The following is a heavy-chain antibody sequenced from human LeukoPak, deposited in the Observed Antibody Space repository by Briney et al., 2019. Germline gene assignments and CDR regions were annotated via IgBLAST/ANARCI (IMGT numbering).Heavy chain of an antibody. J-gene: IGHJ3*02. V-gene: IGHV4-61*02. CDR1: GGSISSGSYY. CDR3: ARSLWYSDAFYI. CDR2: IYTSGST. Sequence: PSETLSLTCTVSGGSISSGSYYRSWIRQPAGKGLEWIGRIYTSGSTNYNPSLKSRVTISVDTSKNQFSLKLSSVTAADTAVYYCARSLWYSDAFYIWGQGTMVTVSS. D-gene: IGHD6-13*01.